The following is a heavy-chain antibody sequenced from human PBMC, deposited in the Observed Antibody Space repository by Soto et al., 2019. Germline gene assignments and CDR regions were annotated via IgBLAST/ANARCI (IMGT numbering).Heavy chain of an antibody. CDR3: AKRTVGWYFDL. D-gene: IGHD4-17*01. Sequence: EVQLLESGGGLVQPGGSLRLSCAASGFTFNSYAMNWVRQAPGKGLEWVSVISGSGGSTYYADSVKGRFTISRDNSKNTLYLQMNSLRAGDTAVYYCAKRTVGWYFDLWGRGTLVTVSS. V-gene: IGHV3-23*01. J-gene: IGHJ2*01. CDR2: ISGSGGST. CDR1: GFTFNSYA.